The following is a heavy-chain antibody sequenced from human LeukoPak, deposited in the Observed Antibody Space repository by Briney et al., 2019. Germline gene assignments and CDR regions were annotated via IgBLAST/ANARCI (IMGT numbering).Heavy chain of an antibody. Sequence: GGSLRLSCAASGFTFSSYGMHWVRQAPGKGLEWVAVIWYDGSNKYYADSVKGRFTISRDNAKNSLYLQMNSLRAEDTAVYYCARGLVVVTTIPEWFDPWGQGTLVTVSS. D-gene: IGHD2-21*02. CDR3: ARGLVVVTTIPEWFDP. CDR2: IWYDGSNK. J-gene: IGHJ5*02. CDR1: GFTFSSYG. V-gene: IGHV3-33*03.